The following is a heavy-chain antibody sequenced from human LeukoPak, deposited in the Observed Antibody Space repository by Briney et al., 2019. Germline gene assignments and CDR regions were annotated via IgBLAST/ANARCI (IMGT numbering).Heavy chain of an antibody. Sequence: SETLSLTCTVSGGSISSSSYYWGWIRQPPGKGLEWIGSIYYSGSTYYNPSLKSRVTISVDTSKNQFSLKLSSVTAADTAVYYCARGGGSSSWYNYFDYWGQGTLVTVSS. J-gene: IGHJ4*02. D-gene: IGHD6-13*01. CDR3: ARGGGSSSWYNYFDY. CDR2: IYYSGST. V-gene: IGHV4-39*01. CDR1: GGSISSSSYY.